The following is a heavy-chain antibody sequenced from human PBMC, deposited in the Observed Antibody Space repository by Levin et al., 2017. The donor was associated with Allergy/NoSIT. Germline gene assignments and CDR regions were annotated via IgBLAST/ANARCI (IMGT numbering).Heavy chain of an antibody. CDR3: AKDPRYCTRGICTVEKHYFDY. CDR1: GFTFSSCA. V-gene: IGHV3-23*01. D-gene: IGHD2-8*02. Sequence: GESLKISCTASGFTFSSCAMGWVRQAPGKGLEWVSGISGSGSSTYYADSVKGRFTISRDNSGSTLYLQMNSLRAEDTAVYYCAKDPRYCTRGICTVEKHYFDYWGQGTRVTVSS. CDR2: ISGSGSST. J-gene: IGHJ4*02.